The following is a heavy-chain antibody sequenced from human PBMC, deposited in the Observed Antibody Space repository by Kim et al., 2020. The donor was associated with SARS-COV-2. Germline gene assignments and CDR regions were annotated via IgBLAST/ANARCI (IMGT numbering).Heavy chain of an antibody. CDR3: ARGGSAFDI. D-gene: IGHD2-15*01. V-gene: IGHV4-59*09. J-gene: IGHJ3*02. Sequence: GSTNYNPSLKSRVTISVDTSKNQFSLKLSSVTAADTAVYYCARGGSAFDIWGQGTMVTVSS. CDR2: GST.